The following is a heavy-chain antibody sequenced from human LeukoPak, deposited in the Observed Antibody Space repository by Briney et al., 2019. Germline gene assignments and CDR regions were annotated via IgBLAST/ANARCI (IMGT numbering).Heavy chain of an antibody. CDR1: GFTFSSYW. J-gene: IGHJ4*02. Sequence: VGSLRLSCAASGFTFSSYWMHWVRQAPGKGLVWVSRINSDGSSTSYADSVKGRFTISRDNAKNTLYLQMNSLRAEDTAVYYCAVLSQYSGSYYPLDYWGQGTLVTVSS. CDR2: INSDGSST. D-gene: IGHD1-26*01. CDR3: AVLSQYSGSYYPLDY. V-gene: IGHV3-74*01.